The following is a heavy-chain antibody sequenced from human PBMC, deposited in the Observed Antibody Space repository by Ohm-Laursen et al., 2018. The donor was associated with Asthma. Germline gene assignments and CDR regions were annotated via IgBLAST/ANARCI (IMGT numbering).Heavy chain of an antibody. CDR1: GFTFESYW. CDR2: ISSSGFTI. J-gene: IGHJ6*02. Sequence: SLRLSCAASGFTFESYWINWVRQAPGKGLEWVSFISSSGFTIYYADSVKGRFTISRDNAKNSLYLQMNSLRAEDTAVYYCARGYSSSSLFVLYYYNMDVWGQGTTVTVSS. D-gene: IGHD6-6*01. V-gene: IGHV3-48*03. CDR3: ARGYSSSSLFVLYYYNMDV.